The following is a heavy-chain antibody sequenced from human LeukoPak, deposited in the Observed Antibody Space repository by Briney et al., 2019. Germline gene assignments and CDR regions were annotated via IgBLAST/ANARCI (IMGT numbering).Heavy chain of an antibody. D-gene: IGHD2-15*01. V-gene: IGHV1-69*05. CDR3: ARGYCSGGSCSRYYYYYMDV. CDR1: GGTFSSYA. Sequence: SVKVSCTASGGTFSSYAISWVRQAPGQGLEWMGGIIPIFGTANYAQKFQGRVTITTDESTSTAYMELSSLRSEDTAVYYCARGYCSGGSCSRYYYYYMDVWGKGTTVTVSS. CDR2: IIPIFGTA. J-gene: IGHJ6*03.